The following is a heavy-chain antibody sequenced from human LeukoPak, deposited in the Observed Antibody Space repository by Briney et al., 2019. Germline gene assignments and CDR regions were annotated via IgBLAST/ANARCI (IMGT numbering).Heavy chain of an antibody. CDR3: ARGGGQFWVYAMDV. Sequence: QPGRSLRLSCAASGFTFTSYAMHWARQAPGKGLEWVAVIWFDGSKKYFADSVKGRFTLSRDNSKNTLYLQMDTLRAEDTAVYYCARGGGQFWVYAMDVWGQGTTVTVSS. V-gene: IGHV3-33*01. CDR1: GFTFTSYA. D-gene: IGHD2-15*01. J-gene: IGHJ6*02. CDR2: IWFDGSKK.